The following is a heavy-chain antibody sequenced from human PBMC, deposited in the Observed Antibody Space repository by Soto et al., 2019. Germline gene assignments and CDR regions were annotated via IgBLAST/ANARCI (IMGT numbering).Heavy chain of an antibody. CDR2: INPNSGGT. J-gene: IGHJ6*02. D-gene: IGHD6-6*01. CDR1: GYTFTGYY. CDR3: ARDRGYTSSFSYYGMDV. Sequence: ASVKVSCKASGYTFTGYYMHWVRQAPGQGLEWMGWINPNSGGTNYAQKFQGWVTMTRDTSISTAYMELSRLRSDDTAVYYCARDRGYTSSFSYYGMDVWGQGTTVTVSS. V-gene: IGHV1-2*04.